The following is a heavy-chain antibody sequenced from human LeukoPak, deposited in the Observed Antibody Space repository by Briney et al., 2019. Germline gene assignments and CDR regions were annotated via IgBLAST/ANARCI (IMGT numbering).Heavy chain of an antibody. Sequence: GGSLRLSCAASGFTFDDYAMHWVRHGPGKGLEWVSLISGDGGSTYYADSVKGRFTIYRDNSKNSLYLQMNSLRTEDTALYYCAKDVGYCSGGSCYSPSYYMDVWGKGTTVTVSS. J-gene: IGHJ6*03. CDR1: GFTFDDYA. D-gene: IGHD2-15*01. CDR2: ISGDGGST. V-gene: IGHV3-43*02. CDR3: AKDVGYCSGGSCYSPSYYMDV.